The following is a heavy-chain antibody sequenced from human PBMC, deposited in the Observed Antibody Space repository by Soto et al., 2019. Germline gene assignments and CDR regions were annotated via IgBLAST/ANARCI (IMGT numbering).Heavy chain of an antibody. CDR3: AKAGYRYGSGWEYYFDY. J-gene: IGHJ4*02. CDR2: ISYDGSNK. Sequence: PGGSLRLSCAASGFTFSSYGMHWVRQAPGKGLEWVAVISYDGSNKYYADSVKGRFTISRDNSKNTLYLQMNSLRAEDTAVYYCAKAGYRYGSGWEYYFDYWGQGTLVTVSS. D-gene: IGHD3-10*01. CDR1: GFTFSSYG. V-gene: IGHV3-30*18.